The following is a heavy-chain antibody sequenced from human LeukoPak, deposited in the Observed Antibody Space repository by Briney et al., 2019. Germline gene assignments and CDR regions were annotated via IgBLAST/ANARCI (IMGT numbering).Heavy chain of an antibody. V-gene: IGHV4-4*07. Sequence: AETLSLTCTVSGGSISSYYWSWIRQPAGKGLEWIGRIYTTGSTNYNPSLKSRVTMSVDTSKNQFSLKLNSVTAADTAVYYCAREGPQGRTPNWFDPWGQGTLVTVS. D-gene: IGHD2-15*01. CDR1: GGSISSYY. CDR2: IYTTGST. CDR3: AREGPQGRTPNWFDP. J-gene: IGHJ5*02.